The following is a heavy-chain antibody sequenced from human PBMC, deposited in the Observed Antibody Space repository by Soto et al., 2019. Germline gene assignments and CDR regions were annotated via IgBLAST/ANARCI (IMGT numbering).Heavy chain of an antibody. CDR2: IDPSDSYT. Sequence: EVQLVQSGAEVKKPGESLRISCKGSGYSFTSYWISWVRQMPGKGLEWMGRIDPSDSYTNYSPSFQGHVTISADKSIXTAYLPWSSLKASDTAMYYCARLGGDSSGWLFLDYWGQGTLVTVSS. V-gene: IGHV5-10-1*01. CDR1: GYSFTSYW. J-gene: IGHJ4*02. D-gene: IGHD6-19*01. CDR3: ARLGGDSSGWLFLDY.